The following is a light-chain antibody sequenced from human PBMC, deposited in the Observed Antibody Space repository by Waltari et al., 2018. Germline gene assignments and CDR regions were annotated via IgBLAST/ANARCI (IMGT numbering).Light chain of an antibody. CDR3: QQYNRWPPIT. CDR2: DAS. V-gene: IGKV3-15*01. Sequence: EVVMTQSPATLSVFPGESATLSCGASQTVATNLAWYQQRPGQAPRLLIFDASTRAPSVPAKFSGSGSGTEFTLTIRSLQSEDSAIYYCQQYNRWPPITFGQGTRLEI. CDR1: QTVATN. J-gene: IGKJ5*01.